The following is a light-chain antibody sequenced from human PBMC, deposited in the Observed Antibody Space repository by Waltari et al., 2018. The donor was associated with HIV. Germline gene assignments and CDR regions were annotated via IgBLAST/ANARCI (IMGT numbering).Light chain of an antibody. CDR2: EDN. CDR1: SGSIANYY. Sequence: NFMLTQPHSVSESPGETVTISCTRSSGSIANYYVQWYQQRPGSAPTTVIYEDNKRPPGVPDLFSGSINSSSNSASLTSSGLTTADEADYNCQPYYLSIVVFCGGTKLTVL. V-gene: IGLV6-57*04. J-gene: IGLJ2*01. CDR3: QPYYLSIVV.